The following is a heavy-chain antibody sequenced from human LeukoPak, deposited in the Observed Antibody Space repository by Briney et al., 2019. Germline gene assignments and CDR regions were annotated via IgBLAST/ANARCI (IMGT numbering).Heavy chain of an antibody. D-gene: IGHD3-22*01. J-gene: IGHJ3*02. CDR2: IYYSGSN. Sequence: SETLSLTCTVSGGSISSYYWSWIRQPPGKGLEWIGYIYYSGSNNYNPSPKSRVTISVDTSKNQFSLKLSSVTAADTAVYYCARARNYYDSSDYYYEGDAFDIWGQGTMVTVSS. CDR3: ARARNYYDSSDYYYEGDAFDI. V-gene: IGHV4-59*01. CDR1: GGSISSYY.